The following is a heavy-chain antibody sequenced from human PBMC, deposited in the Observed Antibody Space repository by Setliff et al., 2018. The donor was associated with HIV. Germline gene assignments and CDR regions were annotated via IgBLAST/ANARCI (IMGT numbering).Heavy chain of an antibody. V-gene: IGHV4-38-2*01. CDR3: ATHPGNTYGPYDY. CDR2: FYHAGSI. Sequence: KPSETLSLTCAVSGYSISSGYYWAWIRQPPGKGLEWIGSFYHAGSIYYKPSLKSRVTISGDTSKNQFSLKLSFMTAADTALYYCATHPGNTYGPYDYWGQGTVVTVSS. J-gene: IGHJ4*02. CDR1: GYSISSGYY. D-gene: IGHD5-18*01.